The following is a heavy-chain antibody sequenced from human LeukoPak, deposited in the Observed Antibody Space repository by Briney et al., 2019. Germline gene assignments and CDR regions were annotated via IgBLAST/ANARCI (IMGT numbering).Heavy chain of an antibody. J-gene: IGHJ4*02. D-gene: IGHD2-21*01. Sequence: PGGSLRLSCAASGVTFSRYSMNWVRQAPGKGLEWVSSITSDRSYIYYADSVKGRFTISRDNAKNSLYLQMNSVRAEDTAVYYCARASNGDSFDYWGQGTLVTVSS. CDR1: GVTFSRYS. V-gene: IGHV3-21*01. CDR3: ARASNGDSFDY. CDR2: ITSDRSYI.